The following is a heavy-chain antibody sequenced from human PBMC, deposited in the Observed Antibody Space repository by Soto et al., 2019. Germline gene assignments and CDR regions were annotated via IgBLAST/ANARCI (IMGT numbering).Heavy chain of an antibody. CDR1: GFTFSSYA. D-gene: IGHD1-26*01. V-gene: IGHV3-30-3*01. CDR3: ARDSGETTLDY. CDR2: ISYDGSNK. J-gene: IGHJ4*02. Sequence: ESGGGVVQPGRSLRLSCAASGFTFSSYAMHWVRQAPGKGLEWVAVISYDGSNKYYADSVKGRFTISRDNSKNTLYLQMNSLRAEDTAVYYCARDSGETTLDYWGQGTLVTVSS.